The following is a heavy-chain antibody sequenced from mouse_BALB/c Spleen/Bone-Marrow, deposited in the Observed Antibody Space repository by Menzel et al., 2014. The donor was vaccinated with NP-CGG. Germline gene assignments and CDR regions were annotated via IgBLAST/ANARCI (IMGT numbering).Heavy chain of an antibody. CDR1: GYTFTTYW. CDR3: SREPSNWGYY. CDR2: IYPGGGDT. V-gene: IGHV1-87*01. J-gene: IGHJ2*01. Sequence: QVQLQQPGAELARPGASVKLSCKTSGYTFTTYWMQWVKQRPGQGLEWIGAIYPGGGDTRYTQKFKGKATLTADKSSSTAYMQLSNLTSEDSAVYYCSREPSNWGYYWGQGTTLTVSS.